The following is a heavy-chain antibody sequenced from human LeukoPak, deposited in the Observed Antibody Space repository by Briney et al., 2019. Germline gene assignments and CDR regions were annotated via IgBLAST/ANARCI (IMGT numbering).Heavy chain of an antibody. D-gene: IGHD6-19*01. V-gene: IGHV4-59*08. J-gene: IGHJ4*02. CDR3: ARHSSVVYSSGWYLGWYFDY. Sequence: SETLSLTCTVSGGSISSYYWSWIRQPPGKGREWIGHIYYSGSTNYNPSLKSRVTISVDTSKNQFSLKLSSVTAADTAVYYCARHSSVVYSSGWYLGWYFDYWGQGTLVTVSS. CDR1: GGSISSYY. CDR2: IYYSGST.